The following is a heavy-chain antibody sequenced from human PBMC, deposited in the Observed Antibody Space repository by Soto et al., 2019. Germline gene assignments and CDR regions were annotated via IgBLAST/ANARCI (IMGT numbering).Heavy chain of an antibody. J-gene: IGHJ6*02. CDR1: GGTFSSYA. Sequence: GASVKVSCKASGGTFSSYAISWVRRAPGQGLEWMGGIIPIFGTANYAQKFQGRVTITADESTSTAYMELSSLRSEDTAVYYCASRADWFSGYHYYYGMDVWGQGTTVTVSS. V-gene: IGHV1-69*13. D-gene: IGHD3-9*01. CDR3: ASRADWFSGYHYYYGMDV. CDR2: IIPIFGTA.